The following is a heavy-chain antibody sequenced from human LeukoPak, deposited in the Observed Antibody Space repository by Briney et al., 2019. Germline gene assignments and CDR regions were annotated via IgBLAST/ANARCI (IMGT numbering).Heavy chain of an antibody. J-gene: IGHJ5*02. Sequence: GGSLRLSCAASGFTFDDYGMSWVRHAPGKGLEWVSGINWNGGSTGYADSVKGRFTISRDNAKNSLYLQMNSLRAEDTALYYCARRYCSSTSCYMGPFDPWGQGTLVTVSS. CDR2: INWNGGST. D-gene: IGHD2-2*02. V-gene: IGHV3-20*04. CDR3: ARRYCSSTSCYMGPFDP. CDR1: GFTFDDYG.